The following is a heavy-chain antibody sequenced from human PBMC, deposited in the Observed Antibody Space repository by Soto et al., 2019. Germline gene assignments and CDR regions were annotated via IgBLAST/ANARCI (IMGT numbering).Heavy chain of an antibody. CDR2: INHVGGT. V-gene: IGHV4-34*01. CDR1: GGFLSESY. D-gene: IGHD3-16*01. CDR3: VRIRYQLPSSVLWLDP. J-gene: IGHJ5*02. Sequence: PSETLSLTCAVYGGFLSESYCTFIRQPPVKGLEWIGEINHVGGTNYNPSLKSRVTMSVDTSQNQFSLRLISVTAADTAMYFCVRIRYQLPSSVLWLDPWGQGTPVTVSS.